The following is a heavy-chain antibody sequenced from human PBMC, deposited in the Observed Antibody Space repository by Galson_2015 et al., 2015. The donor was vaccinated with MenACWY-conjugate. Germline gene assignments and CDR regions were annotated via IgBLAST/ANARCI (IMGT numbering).Heavy chain of an antibody. V-gene: IGHV3-48*03. CDR1: GFTFNTYN. D-gene: IGHD6-19*01. Sequence: SLRLSCAASGFTFNTYNMNWVRQAPGKGLEWVSYISSSGTTIYYADSVEGRFTISRDNTKNSLYLQMNSLRAEDTAVYYCARDRHYSGWYRNWLDSWGQGTLVPVSS. CDR2: ISSSGTTI. CDR3: ARDRHYSGWYRNWLDS. J-gene: IGHJ5*01.